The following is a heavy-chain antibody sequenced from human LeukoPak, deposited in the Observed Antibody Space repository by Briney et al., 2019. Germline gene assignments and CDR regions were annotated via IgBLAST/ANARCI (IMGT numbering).Heavy chain of an antibody. CDR1: GFTFSSYA. V-gene: IGHV3-23*01. J-gene: IGHJ3*02. Sequence: SGGSLRLSCAASGFTFSSYAISWVRQAPGKGLEWVSTISSSGDSTYYAASMRGRFTISRDNSRNTLYLQMNSLRAEDTAVYYCAREKDSLDAFDIWGQGTMVTVSP. CDR2: ISSSGDST. D-gene: IGHD5-18*01. CDR3: AREKDSLDAFDI.